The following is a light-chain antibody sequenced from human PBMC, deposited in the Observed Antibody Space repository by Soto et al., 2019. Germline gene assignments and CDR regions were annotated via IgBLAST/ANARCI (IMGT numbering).Light chain of an antibody. V-gene: IGKV1-17*01. CDR1: QGIRND. CDR2: AAS. J-gene: IGKJ1*01. Sequence: DIQMTQFPSSLSASVGDRVTITCRASQGIRNDLGWYQQKPGKAPKRLIYAASSLQSGVPSRFSGSGSGPEFTLAISSLQAEDSETFYCRKHSTSPLTFGQGTKVEIK. CDR3: RKHSTSPLT.